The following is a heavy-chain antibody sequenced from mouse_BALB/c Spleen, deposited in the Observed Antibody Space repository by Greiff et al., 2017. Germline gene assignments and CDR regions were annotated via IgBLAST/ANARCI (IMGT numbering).Heavy chain of an antibody. CDR1: GYSITSDYA. V-gene: IGHV3-2*02. Sequence: DVKLQESGPGLVKPSQSLSLTCTVTGYSITSDYAWNWIRQFPGNKLEWMGYISYSGSTSYNPSLKSRISITRDTSKNQFFLQLNSVTTEDTATYYCATLYGYYAMDYWGQGTSVTVSS. D-gene: IGHD1-1*02. CDR3: ATLYGYYAMDY. CDR2: ISYSGST. J-gene: IGHJ4*01.